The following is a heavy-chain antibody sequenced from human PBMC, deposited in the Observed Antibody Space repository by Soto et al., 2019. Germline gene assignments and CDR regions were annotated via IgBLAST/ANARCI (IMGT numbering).Heavy chain of an antibody. J-gene: IGHJ3*02. CDR2: ISSSSSTI. D-gene: IGHD5-12*01. CDR3: ARISGEMATTDAFDI. V-gene: IGHV3-48*02. CDR1: GFTFSSYS. Sequence: EVQLVESGGGLVQPGGSLRLSCAASGFTFSSYSMNWVRQAPGKGLEWVSYISSSSSTIYYADSVKGRFTISRDNAKNSLYLQMNSLRDEDTAVYYCARISGEMATTDAFDIWGQGTMVTVSS.